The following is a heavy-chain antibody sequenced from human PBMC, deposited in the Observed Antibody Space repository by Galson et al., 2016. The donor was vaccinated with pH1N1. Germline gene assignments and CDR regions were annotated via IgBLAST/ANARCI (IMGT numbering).Heavy chain of an antibody. D-gene: IGHD4-17*01. Sequence: PALVKPTQTLTLTCTFSGFSLSTSGVGGGWIRQPPGKALEWRAVIYWDDDKSYSQSLKSRLTITKDTSKNQVVLIMTNMDPVDTATYYCAHSPYGDYVLYFDPWGQGTLVTVSS. CDR1: GFSLSTSGVG. J-gene: IGHJ5*02. CDR3: AHSPYGDYVLYFDP. CDR2: IYWDDDK. V-gene: IGHV2-5*02.